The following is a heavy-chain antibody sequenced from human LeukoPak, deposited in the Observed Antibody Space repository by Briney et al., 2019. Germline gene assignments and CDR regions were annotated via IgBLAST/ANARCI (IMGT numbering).Heavy chain of an antibody. V-gene: IGHV4-61*02. CDR1: GGSISSGSYY. J-gene: IGHJ3*02. CDR3: ARDKNYDILTGQYDAFDI. D-gene: IGHD3-9*01. Sequence: PSETLSLTCTVSGGSISSGSYYWSWIRQPAGKGLEWIGRIYTSGSTNYNPSLKSRVTISVDTSKNQFSLKLSSVTAADTAVYYCARDKNYDILTGQYDAFDIWGQGTMVTVSS. CDR2: IYTSGST.